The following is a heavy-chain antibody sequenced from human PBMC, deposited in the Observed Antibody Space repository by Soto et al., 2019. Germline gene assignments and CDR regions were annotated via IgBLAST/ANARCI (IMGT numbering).Heavy chain of an antibody. J-gene: IGHJ6*02. CDR2: ISYDGNKK. V-gene: IGHV3-30-3*01. CDR1: GFTFSNYA. CDR3: ARDHDYGIYYYYGMGV. Sequence: QVQLVESGGGVVQPGRSLRLSCAASGFTFSNYAMHWVRQAPGKGLEWVAVISYDGNKKYYADSVKGRFTISRDNSKNTLYLQMNSLRTEDTAVYYCARDHDYGIYYYYGMGVWGQWTTVTVSS. D-gene: IGHD4-17*01.